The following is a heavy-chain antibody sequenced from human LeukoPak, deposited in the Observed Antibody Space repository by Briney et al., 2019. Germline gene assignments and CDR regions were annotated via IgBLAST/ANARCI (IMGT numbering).Heavy chain of an antibody. CDR3: ARDWSGSGAFDI. D-gene: IGHD6-25*01. CDR1: GYTFTSYD. CDR2: MNPNSGGT. Sequence: GASVKVSCKASGYTFTSYDINWVRQATGQGLEWMGWMNPNSGGTNYAQKFQGRVTMTRDTSISTAYMELSRLRSDDTAVYYCARDWSGSGAFDIWGQGTMVTVSS. V-gene: IGHV1-2*02. J-gene: IGHJ3*02.